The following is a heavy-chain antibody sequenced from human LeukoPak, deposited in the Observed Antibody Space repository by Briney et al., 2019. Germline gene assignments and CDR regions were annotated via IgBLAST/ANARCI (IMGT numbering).Heavy chain of an antibody. D-gene: IGHD3-10*01. Sequence: SVKVSCKASGGTFSSYAISWVRQAPGQGLEWMGGIIPIFGTANYAQKFQGRVTITADKSTSTAYMELSSLRSEDTAVYYCAREGKPLLWFGELLEGFDPWGQGTLVTVSS. CDR2: IIPIFGTA. V-gene: IGHV1-69*06. CDR3: AREGKPLLWFGELLEGFDP. J-gene: IGHJ5*02. CDR1: GGTFSSYA.